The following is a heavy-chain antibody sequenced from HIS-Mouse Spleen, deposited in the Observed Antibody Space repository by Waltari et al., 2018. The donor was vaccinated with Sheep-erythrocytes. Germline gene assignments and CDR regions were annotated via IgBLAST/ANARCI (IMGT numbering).Heavy chain of an antibody. V-gene: IGHV4-34*01. CDR2: INHSGST. J-gene: IGHJ4*02. D-gene: IGHD3-9*01. Sequence: QVQLQQWGAGLLKPSETLSLTCAVYGGSFSGYYWSWIRQPPGKGLEGIGEINHSGSTNYNPSLKSRVTRSVDTSKNQFSLKLSSVTAVDTAVYYCARGGRRTGFDYWGQGTLVTVSS. CDR3: ARGGRRTGFDY. CDR1: GGSFSGYY.